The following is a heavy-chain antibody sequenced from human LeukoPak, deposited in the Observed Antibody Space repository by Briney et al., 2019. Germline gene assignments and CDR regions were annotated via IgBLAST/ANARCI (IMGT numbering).Heavy chain of an antibody. CDR2: IYYSGST. CDR1: GGSISSGGYY. V-gene: IGHV4-31*03. J-gene: IGHJ3*02. CDR3: ARVPIDYYYDHPPDAFDI. Sequence: SQTLSLTCTVSGGSISSGGYYWSWIRQHPGKVLEWIGYIYYSGSTYYNPSLKSRVTISVDTSKNQFSLKLSSVTAADTAVYYCARVPIDYYYDHPPDAFDIWGQGTMVTVSS. D-gene: IGHD3-22*01.